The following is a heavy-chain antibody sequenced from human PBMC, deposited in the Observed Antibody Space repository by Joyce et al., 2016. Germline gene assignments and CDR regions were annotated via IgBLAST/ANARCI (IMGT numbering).Heavy chain of an antibody. V-gene: IGHV3-30*03. D-gene: IGHD2-21*01. CDR2: IVRDGNHR. CDR3: VRSRSLVASYQYLYDGLDV. Sequence: QLVESGGGVVQPGKSLSISCAASGFTFSSYAMHWGLLAPGKGLEWGAVIVRDGNHRNWADSVKGRFTISTDNTKNMLYLHMNSLRGEDTADYFCVRSRSLVASYQYLYDGLDVWGQGTTVIVSS. J-gene: IGHJ6*02. CDR1: GFTFSSYA.